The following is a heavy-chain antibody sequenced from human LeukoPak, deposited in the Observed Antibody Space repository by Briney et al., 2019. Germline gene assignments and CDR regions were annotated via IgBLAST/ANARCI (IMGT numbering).Heavy chain of an antibody. V-gene: IGHV3-23*01. CDR3: AREGYYYDSSGYYRILSFDY. CDR2: ISGSGGST. D-gene: IGHD3-22*01. J-gene: IGHJ4*02. CDR1: GFTFSSYA. Sequence: GGSLRLSCAASGFTFSSYAMSWVRQAPGKGVEWVSAISGSGGSTYYADSVKGRFTISRDNAKSSLYLQMNSLRAEDTALYYCAREGYYYDSSGYYRILSFDYWGQGTLVTVSS.